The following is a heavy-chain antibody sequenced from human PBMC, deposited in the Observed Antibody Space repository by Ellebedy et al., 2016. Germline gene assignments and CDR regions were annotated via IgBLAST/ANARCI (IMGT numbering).Heavy chain of an antibody. CDR3: ARDRGPVSIFDY. Sequence: GESLKISXAASGFTFSSYSMNWVRQAPGKGLEWVSSISSSSSYIFYADSLKGRFTISRDNAKNSLYLQMDSPRAEDTAVYYCARDRGPVSIFDYWGQGTLVTVSS. V-gene: IGHV3-21*01. CDR2: ISSSSSYI. CDR1: GFTFSSYS. J-gene: IGHJ4*02. D-gene: IGHD3-10*01.